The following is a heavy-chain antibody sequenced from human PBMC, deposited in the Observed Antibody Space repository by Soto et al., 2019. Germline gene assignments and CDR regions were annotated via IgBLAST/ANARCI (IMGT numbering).Heavy chain of an antibody. J-gene: IGHJ6*02. D-gene: IGHD3-10*01. Sequence: SGPTLVNPTQTLTLTCTFSGFSLSTSGMCVSWIRQPPGKALEWLALIDWDDDKYYSTSLKTRLTISKDTSKNQVVLTMTNMDPVDTATYYCARMASTMVRGDYYYGMDVWGQGTTVTVS. CDR3: ARMASTMVRGDYYYGMDV. CDR1: GFSLSTSGMC. V-gene: IGHV2-70*01. CDR2: IDWDDDK.